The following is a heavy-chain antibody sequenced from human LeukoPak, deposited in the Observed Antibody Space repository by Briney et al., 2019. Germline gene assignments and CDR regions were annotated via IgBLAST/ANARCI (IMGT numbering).Heavy chain of an antibody. J-gene: IGHJ4*02. CDR3: ARDGAAAGNLGLYYFDY. CDR1: GYTFTSYY. CDR2: INPSGGST. D-gene: IGHD6-13*01. Sequence: ASVKVSCKASGYTFTSYYIHWVRQAPGQGLEWMGIINPSGGSTSYAQSFQGRVTMTRDTSTSTVYMELSSLRSEDTAVYHCARDGAAAGNLGLYYFDYWGQGTLVTVSS. V-gene: IGHV1-46*01.